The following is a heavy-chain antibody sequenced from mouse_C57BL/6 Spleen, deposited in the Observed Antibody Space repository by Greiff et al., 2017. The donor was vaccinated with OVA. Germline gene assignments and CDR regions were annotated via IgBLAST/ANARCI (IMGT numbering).Heavy chain of an antibody. V-gene: IGHV1-15*01. CDR1: GYTFTDYE. Sequence: VQVVESGAELVRPGASVTLSCKASGYTFTDYEMHWVKQTPVHGLEWIGAIAPETGGTAYNQKFKGKAILTADKSSSTAYMELRSLTSEDSAVYYCTRDWDEGDYWGQGTTLTVSS. CDR3: TRDWDEGDY. CDR2: IAPETGGT. D-gene: IGHD4-1*01. J-gene: IGHJ2*01.